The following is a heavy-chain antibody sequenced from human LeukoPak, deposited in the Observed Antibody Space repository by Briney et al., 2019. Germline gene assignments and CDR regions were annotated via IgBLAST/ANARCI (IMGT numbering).Heavy chain of an antibody. J-gene: IGHJ6*03. V-gene: IGHV1-69*05. D-gene: IGHD3-16*01. CDR3: ARVLGTRLDYYYYMDV. Sequence: SVKVSCKASGGTFSSYAISWVRQAPGQGLEWMGGIIPIFGTANYAQKFQGRVTITTDESTSTAYMELSSLRSEDTAVYYCARVLGTRLDYYYYMDVWGKGTTVTVSS. CDR1: GGTFSSYA. CDR2: IIPIFGTA.